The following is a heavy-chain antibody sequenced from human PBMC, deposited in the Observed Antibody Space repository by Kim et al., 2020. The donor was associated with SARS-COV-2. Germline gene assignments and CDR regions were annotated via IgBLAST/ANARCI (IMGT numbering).Heavy chain of an antibody. V-gene: IGHV5-51*01. Sequence: GESLKISCKGSGYTFTNYWVAWVRQKPGKGLEWMGTMDPVDSDARYSPSFQGQVTISADKSMNTAYLQWSRLKASDTAMYYCARPGVDCSGGSCSGGTWACDIWGKGTLVTVSS. CDR2: MDPVDSDA. CDR3: ARPGVDCSGGSCSGGTWACDI. CDR1: GYTFTNYW. J-gene: IGHJ3*02. D-gene: IGHD2-15*01.